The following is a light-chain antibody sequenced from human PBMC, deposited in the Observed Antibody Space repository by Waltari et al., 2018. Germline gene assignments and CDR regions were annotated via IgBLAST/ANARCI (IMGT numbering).Light chain of an antibody. Sequence: DIQMTQSPSSLSASVGDRVTLTCRASRDISNFLGWFQQKPEKAPKSLIYGASRLQSGVPSKFSGSGSGTDFTLTITSLQPEDFATYYCQQYHSYPPTFGPGTKVDVK. CDR1: RDISNF. CDR3: QQYHSYPPT. CDR2: GAS. J-gene: IGKJ3*01. V-gene: IGKV1-16*02.